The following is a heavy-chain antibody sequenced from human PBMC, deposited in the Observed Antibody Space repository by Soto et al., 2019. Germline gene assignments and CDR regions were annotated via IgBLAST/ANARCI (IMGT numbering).Heavy chain of an antibody. V-gene: IGHV4-61*01. CDR1: GGSVSSGSYY. CDR2: IYYSGST. D-gene: IGHD2-15*01. CDR3: ARLHCSGGSGYFDY. J-gene: IGHJ4*02. Sequence: QVQLQESGPGLVKPSETLSLTCTVSGGSVSSGSYYWSWIRQPPGKGLEWIGYIYYSGSTNYNPSRKSRVTISVDTSKNQFSLKLSSVTAADTAVYYCARLHCSGGSGYFDYWGQGTLVTVSS.